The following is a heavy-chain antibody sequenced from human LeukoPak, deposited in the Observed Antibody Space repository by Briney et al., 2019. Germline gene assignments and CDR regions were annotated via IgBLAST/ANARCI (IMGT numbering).Heavy chain of an antibody. CDR2: KYHSGPF. J-gene: IGHJ4*02. V-gene: IGHV4-39*01. CDR3: ASAYYDTLTGYYLVGYFDY. CDR1: GGSISTDNYY. D-gene: IGHD3-9*01. Sequence: SETLSLTCAVSGGSISTDNYYWGWIRQPPGRGLEWIGSKYHSGPFYYNPSLKSRVTISVDTSKNQFSLKLSSVTAADTAVYYCASAYYDTLTGYYLVGYFDYWGQGTLVTVSS.